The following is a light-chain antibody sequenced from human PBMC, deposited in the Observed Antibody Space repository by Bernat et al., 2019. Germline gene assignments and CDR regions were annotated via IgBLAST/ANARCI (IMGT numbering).Light chain of an antibody. J-gene: IGKJ2*01. CDR1: QSVSSDY. Sequence: EIVLTQSPGTLSLSPGERATLSCRASQSVSSDYLAWYQQKPGQAPRLLIYGASSRATGIPDRFSGSGSGTDFTLTISRLEPEDFAVYYCQQYANSPPAHTFGQGTTLEIK. CDR3: QQYANSPPAHT. V-gene: IGKV3-20*01. CDR2: GAS.